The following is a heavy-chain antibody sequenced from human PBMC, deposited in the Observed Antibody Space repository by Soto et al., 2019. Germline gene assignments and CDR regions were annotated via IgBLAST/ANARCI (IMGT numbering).Heavy chain of an antibody. CDR2: IYHSGST. CDR3: AGGSVAGSGPAY. J-gene: IGHJ4*02. D-gene: IGHD6-19*01. CDR1: SGSITSSNW. V-gene: IGHV4-4*02. Sequence: QVQLQESGPGLVKPSGTLSLTCAVSSGSITSSNWWGWVRQPPGKGLEWIGEIYHSGSTNYNPSQTSSATISVHRSMSSVSLTLSSVTAADTARYYCAGGSVAGSGPAYWGQGTLVTVSS.